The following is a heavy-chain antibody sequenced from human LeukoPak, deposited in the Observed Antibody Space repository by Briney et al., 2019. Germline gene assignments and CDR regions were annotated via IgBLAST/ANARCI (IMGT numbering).Heavy chain of an antibody. J-gene: IGHJ5*02. CDR1: GFTFGDYA. V-gene: IGHV3-49*04. D-gene: IGHD2-15*01. CDR2: IRSKAYGGTT. CDR3: TRDTAGYCSGGSCS. Sequence: GGPLRLSCTASGFTFGDYAMSWVRQAPGKGLEGVGFIRSKAYGGTTEYAASVKGRFTISRDDSKSIAYLQMNSLKTEDTAVYYCTRDTAGYCSGGSCSLGQGTLVTVSS.